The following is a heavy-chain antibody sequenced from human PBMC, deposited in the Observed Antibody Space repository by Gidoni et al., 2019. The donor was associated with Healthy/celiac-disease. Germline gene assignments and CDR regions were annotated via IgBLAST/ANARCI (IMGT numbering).Heavy chain of an antibody. CDR2: INAGNCNT. CDR1: GYTFTSYA. D-gene: IGHD3-10*01. V-gene: IGHV1-3*01. Sequence: QVQLVQSGAEVKKPGASVKVSCKASGYTFTSYAMHWVRQAPGQRREWMGWINAGNCNTKYSQKFQGRVTITRDTSASTAYMELSSLRSEDTAVYYCARDRRLFGELLPYDYWGQGTLVTVSS. J-gene: IGHJ4*02. CDR3: ARDRRLFGELLPYDY.